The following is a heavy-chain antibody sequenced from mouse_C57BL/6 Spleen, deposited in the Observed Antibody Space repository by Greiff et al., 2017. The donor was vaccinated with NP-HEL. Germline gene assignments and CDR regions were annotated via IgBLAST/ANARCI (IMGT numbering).Heavy chain of an antibody. D-gene: IGHD2-2*01. CDR2: IYPGDGDT. Sequence: VQLQQSGPELVKPGASVKISCKASGYAFSSSWMNWVKQRPGKGLEWIGRIYPGDGDTNYNGKFKGKATLTADKSSSTAYMQLSSLTSEDSAVYFCARGVGYPYYFDYWGQSTTLTVSS. J-gene: IGHJ2*01. V-gene: IGHV1-82*01. CDR3: ARGVGYPYYFDY. CDR1: GYAFSSSW.